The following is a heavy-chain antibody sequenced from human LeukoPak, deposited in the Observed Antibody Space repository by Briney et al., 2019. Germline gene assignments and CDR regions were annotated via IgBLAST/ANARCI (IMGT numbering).Heavy chain of an antibody. Sequence: PSETLSLTCTVSGGPISSYYWSWIRQPAGKGLEWIGRIYTSGNTNYNPSLKSRVTMSVDTSKNQFSLKLSSVTAADTAVYYCARDWIPYGGNPRYFDLWGRGTLVTVSS. CDR1: GGPISSYY. CDR3: ARDWIPYGGNPRYFDL. V-gene: IGHV4-4*07. J-gene: IGHJ2*01. D-gene: IGHD4-23*01. CDR2: IYTSGNT.